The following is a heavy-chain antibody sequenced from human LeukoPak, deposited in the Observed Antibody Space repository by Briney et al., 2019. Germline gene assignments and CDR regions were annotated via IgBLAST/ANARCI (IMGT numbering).Heavy chain of an antibody. CDR3: ARVLPGINRIAAAGTGYFDY. V-gene: IGHV4-39*07. Sequence: SETLSLTCTVSGGSISSSSYYWGWIRQPPGKGLEWIGSIYYSGSTNYNPSLKSRVTISVDTSKNQFSLKLSSVTAADTAVYYCARVLPGINRIAAAGTGYFDYWGQGTLVTVSS. D-gene: IGHD6-13*01. CDR2: IYYSGST. CDR1: GGSISSSSYY. J-gene: IGHJ4*02.